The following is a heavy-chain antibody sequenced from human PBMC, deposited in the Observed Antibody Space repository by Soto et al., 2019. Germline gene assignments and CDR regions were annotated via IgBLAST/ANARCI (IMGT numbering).Heavy chain of an antibody. D-gene: IGHD2-2*01. CDR1: GYSFTSYW. CDR2: IYPGDSDT. J-gene: IGHJ4*02. V-gene: IGHV5-51*01. CDR3: ARSVGNIVVVPAPFDY. Sequence: PGESLKISCNGSGYSFTSYWIGWVRQMPGKGLEWMGIIYPGDSDTRYSPSFQGQVTISADKSISTAYLQWSSLKASDTAMYYCARSVGNIVVVPAPFDYWGQGTLVTVSS.